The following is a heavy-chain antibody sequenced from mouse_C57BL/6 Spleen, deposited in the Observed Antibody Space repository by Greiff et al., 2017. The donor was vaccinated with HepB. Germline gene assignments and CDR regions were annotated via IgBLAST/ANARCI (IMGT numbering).Heavy chain of an antibody. CDR1: GYTFPDYE. CDR2: IDPETGGT. Sequence: QVQLKESGAELVRPGASVTLSCKASGYTFPDYEMHWVKQTPVHGLEWIGAIDPETGGTAYNQKFKGKAILTADKSSSTAYMELRSLTSEDSAVYYCTRSVLPGDYAMDYWGQGTSVTVSS. V-gene: IGHV1-15*01. J-gene: IGHJ4*01. CDR3: TRSVLPGDYAMDY. D-gene: IGHD1-1*01.